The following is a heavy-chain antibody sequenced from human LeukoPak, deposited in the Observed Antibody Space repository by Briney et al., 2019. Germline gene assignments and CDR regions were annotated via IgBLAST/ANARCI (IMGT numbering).Heavy chain of an antibody. CDR3: VKGGGNVRRYFEY. CDR1: GFTFSSYA. CDR2: ISVNGGTT. J-gene: IGHJ4*02. V-gene: IGHV3-23*01. Sequence: GGSLRLSCAASGFTFSSYAMTWVRQAPGKGLEWVSSISVNGGTTYYADSVRGRFTISRDSSKNTLYLQMNSLRAEDTAVYYCVKGGGNVRRYFEYWGQGTLVTVSS. D-gene: IGHD4-23*01.